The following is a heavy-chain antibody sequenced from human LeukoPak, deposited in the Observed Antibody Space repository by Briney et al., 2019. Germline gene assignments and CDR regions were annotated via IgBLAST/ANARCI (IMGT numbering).Heavy chain of an antibody. CDR3: ARGGTLYSGGSS. D-gene: IGHD3-16*01. V-gene: IGHV4-39*01. Sequence: SETLSLTCTVSGGSISNNNYLWGCIRQPPGKGLEWIGSIYYRGSTYYSPPLKSRVTISVDTSKNQFSLKLNSVTAADTAVYYCARGGTLYSGGSSWGQGTLVTVSS. J-gene: IGHJ5*02. CDR2: IYYRGST. CDR1: GGSISNNNYL.